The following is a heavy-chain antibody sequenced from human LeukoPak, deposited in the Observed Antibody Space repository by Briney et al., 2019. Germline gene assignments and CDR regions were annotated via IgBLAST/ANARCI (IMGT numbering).Heavy chain of an antibody. CDR3: ARAPWGVATSVSAFDI. Sequence: SETLSLTCTVSGGSISSYYWSWIRQPPGKGLEWIGYIYYSGSTNYNTTLKSRVTISVDTSKNQFSLKLSSVTAADTAVYYCARAPWGVATSVSAFDIWGQGTMVTVSS. J-gene: IGHJ3*02. D-gene: IGHD5-12*01. CDR2: IYYSGST. CDR1: GGSISSYY. V-gene: IGHV4-59*01.